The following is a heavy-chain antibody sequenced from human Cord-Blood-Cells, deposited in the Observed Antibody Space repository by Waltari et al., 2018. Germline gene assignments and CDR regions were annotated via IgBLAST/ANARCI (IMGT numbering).Heavy chain of an antibody. D-gene: IGHD2-2*01. Sequence: QVQLQQWGAGLLKPSETLSLTCAVYGGSFSGYYWSWIRQPPGKGLEWIGEINHSGSTNDNPYLKSRVTISVDTSKNQFSLKLSSVTAADTAVYYCARCILPDFFYWTSCLRFDPWGQGTLVTVSS. J-gene: IGHJ5*02. CDR3: ARCILPDFFYWTSCLRFDP. CDR1: GGSFSGYY. CDR2: INHSGST. V-gene: IGHV4-34*01.